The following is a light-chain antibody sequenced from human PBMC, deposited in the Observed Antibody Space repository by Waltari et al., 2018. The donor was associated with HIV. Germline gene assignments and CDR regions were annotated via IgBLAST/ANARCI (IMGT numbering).Light chain of an antibody. J-gene: IGLJ3*02. CDR1: SSNIGSNF. CDR2: RNN. Sequence: QSVLTQPPSASGTPGQRVTISCSGSSSNIGSNFVYWYQQPPVTAPKLLIYRNNQRPSGVPDRFSGSKSGTSASLAISGLRSEDEADYYCAAWDDSLSGQWVFGGGTKLTVL. V-gene: IGLV1-47*01. CDR3: AAWDDSLSGQWV.